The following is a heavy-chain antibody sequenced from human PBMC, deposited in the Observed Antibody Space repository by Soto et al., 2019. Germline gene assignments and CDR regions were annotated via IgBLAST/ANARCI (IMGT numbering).Heavy chain of an antibody. CDR3: ARNPLLLRYFDWLFSGSWFDP. D-gene: IGHD3-9*01. CDR2: IIPIFGTA. J-gene: IGHJ5*02. CDR1: GGTFSSYA. Sequence: SVKVSCKASGGTFSSYAISWVRQAPGQGLEWMGGIIPIFGTANYAQKFQGRVTITADESTSTAYMELSSLRSEDTAVYYCARNPLLLRYFDWLFSGSWFDPWGQGTLVTVSS. V-gene: IGHV1-69*13.